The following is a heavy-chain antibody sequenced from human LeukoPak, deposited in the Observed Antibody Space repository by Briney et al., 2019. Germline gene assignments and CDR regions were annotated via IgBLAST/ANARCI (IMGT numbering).Heavy chain of an antibody. CDR3: AREGLSFDY. V-gene: IGHV3-74*01. J-gene: IGHJ4*02. CDR1: GFTFRNYW. CDR2: INSVGSST. Sequence: GGSLRLSCAAPGFTFRNYWMHWVPKAPGKGLVWVSRINSVGSSTSYADSVKGRFTISRDNAKNTLYLQMNSLRAEDTAVYYCAREGLSFDYWGQGTLVTVSS.